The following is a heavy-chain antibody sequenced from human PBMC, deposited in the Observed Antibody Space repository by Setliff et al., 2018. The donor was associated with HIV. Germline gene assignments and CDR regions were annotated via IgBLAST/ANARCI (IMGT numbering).Heavy chain of an antibody. CDR2: ITQNAFRT. V-gene: IGHV3-23*01. D-gene: IGHD6-13*01. J-gene: IGHJ4*01. CDR3: ARKAAALDY. Sequence: PGGSLRLSCAASGFTFSSYAMSWVRQAPGKGLEWVSAITQNAFRTSYADSVRGRFTISRDNSKNILYLQMNSLRAEDTAVYFCARKAAALDYWGRGTLVTSPQ. CDR1: GFTFSSYA.